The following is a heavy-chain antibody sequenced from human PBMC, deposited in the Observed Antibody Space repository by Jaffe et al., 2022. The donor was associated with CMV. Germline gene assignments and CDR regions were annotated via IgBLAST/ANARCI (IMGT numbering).Heavy chain of an antibody. Sequence: QVQLQQWGAGLLKPSETLSLTCAVYGGSFSGYYWSWIRQPPGKGLEWIGEINHSGSTNYNPSLKSRVTISVDTSKNQFSLKLSSVTAADTAVYYCARGLDGSGVVVIKPPAFVFDYWGQGTLVTVSS. CDR2: INHSGST. V-gene: IGHV4-34*01. CDR3: ARGLDGSGVVVIKPPAFVFDY. J-gene: IGHJ4*02. CDR1: GGSFSGYY. D-gene: IGHD3-22*01.